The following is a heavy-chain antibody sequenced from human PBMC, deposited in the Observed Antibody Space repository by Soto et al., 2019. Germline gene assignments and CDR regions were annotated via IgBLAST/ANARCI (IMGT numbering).Heavy chain of an antibody. CDR1: GGTFSSYA. CDR3: ARMTTYGSGSPDYYYGMDV. D-gene: IGHD3-10*01. CDR2: IIPIFGTA. V-gene: IGHV1-69*13. Sequence: ASVKVSCKASGGTFSSYAISWVRQAPGQGLEWMGGIIPIFGTANYAQKFQGRVTITADESTSTAYMELSSLRSEDTAVYYCARMTTYGSGSPDYYYGMDVWGQGTTVTVSS. J-gene: IGHJ6*02.